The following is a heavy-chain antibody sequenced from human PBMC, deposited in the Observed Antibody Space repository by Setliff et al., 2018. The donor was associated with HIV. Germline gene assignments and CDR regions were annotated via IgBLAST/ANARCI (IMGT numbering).Heavy chain of an antibody. D-gene: IGHD3-22*01. CDR1: GGSISNFY. CDR3: ARHVVVVITVPNWFDP. J-gene: IGHJ5*02. V-gene: IGHV4-4*08. Sequence: PSETLSLTCTVSGGSISNFYWSWIRQPPGKGLEWIGYIYTRGSTYYNPSLKSRVTISVDTSKNQFSLKLSSVTAADTAVYYCARHVVVVITVPNWFDPWGQGTLVTVSS. CDR2: IYTRGST.